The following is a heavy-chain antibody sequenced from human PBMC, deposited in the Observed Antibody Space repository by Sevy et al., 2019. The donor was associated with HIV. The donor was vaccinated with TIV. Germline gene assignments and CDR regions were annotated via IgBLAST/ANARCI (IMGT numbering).Heavy chain of an antibody. D-gene: IGHD3-22*01. CDR2: IFYSGST. V-gene: IGHV4-30-4*01. Sequence: SETLSLTCTVSGGSISSGDYYWSWIRQPSGKCLEWIGYIFYSGSTYFNPSLKSRVTISLDASKSQFSLRLSSVTAADTAVFYCARQRASSGYFYFDSWGQGTLVTVSS. CDR1: GGSISSGDYY. J-gene: IGHJ4*02. CDR3: ARQRASSGYFYFDS.